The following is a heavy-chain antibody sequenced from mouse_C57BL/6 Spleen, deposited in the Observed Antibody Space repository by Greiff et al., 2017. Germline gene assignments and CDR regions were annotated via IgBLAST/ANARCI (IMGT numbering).Heavy chain of an antibody. CDR2: IWRGGST. CDR1: GFSLTSYG. Sequence: QVQLKESGPGLVQPSQSLSITCTVSGFSLTSYGVHWVRQSPGKGLEWLGVIWRGGSTDYTAAFMSRLSITKDNSKSQVFFKMNSLQADDTAIYYCAKNFPDYYGSSYCAMDYWGQGTSVTVSS. CDR3: AKNFPDYYGSSYCAMDY. J-gene: IGHJ4*01. V-gene: IGHV2-5*01. D-gene: IGHD1-1*01.